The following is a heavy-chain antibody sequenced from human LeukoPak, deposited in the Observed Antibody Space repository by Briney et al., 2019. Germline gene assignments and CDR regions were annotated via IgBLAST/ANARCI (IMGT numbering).Heavy chain of an antibody. CDR2: IYYSGST. CDR1: GGSIRSGDYH. V-gene: IGHV4-30-4*08. D-gene: IGHD2-2*01. Sequence: SETLSLTCTVSGGSIRSGDYHWSWIRQPPGKGLEWIGYIYYSGSTYYNPSLKSRVTMSVDTSKNQFSLKQSSVTAADTAVYYCAREPDIVIIPAALTAFDTWGQGTMVTVSS. J-gene: IGHJ3*02. CDR3: AREPDIVIIPAALTAFDT.